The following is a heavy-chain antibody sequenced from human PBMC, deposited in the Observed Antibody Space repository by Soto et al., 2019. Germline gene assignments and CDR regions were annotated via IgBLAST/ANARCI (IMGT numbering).Heavy chain of an antibody. CDR3: ARGRYYFDY. Sequence: QVQLQESGPGLVKPSETLSLTCTVSAGSISSYYWSWIRQPPGKGLEWIGYIYYSGSTNFNPSLKSRVTISVDTSKNQSSLKLSSVTAADTAVYYCARGRYYFDYWGQGTLVPVSS. CDR1: AGSISSYY. CDR2: IYYSGST. V-gene: IGHV4-59*01. J-gene: IGHJ4*02.